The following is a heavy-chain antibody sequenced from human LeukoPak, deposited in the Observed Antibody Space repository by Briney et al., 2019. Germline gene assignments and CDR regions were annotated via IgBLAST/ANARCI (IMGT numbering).Heavy chain of an antibody. CDR2: INHSGST. CDR3: AGAGSYYCGSGGGVY. J-gene: IGHJ4*02. CDR1: GGSFSGYY. V-gene: IGHV4-34*01. Sequence: SETLSLTCAVYGGSFSGYYWSWIRQPPGKGLEWIGEINHSGSTNYNPSLKSRVTISVDTSKNQFSLKLSSVTASHTAVYYCAGAGSYYCGSGGGVYWGQGTLVTVSS. D-gene: IGHD3-10*01.